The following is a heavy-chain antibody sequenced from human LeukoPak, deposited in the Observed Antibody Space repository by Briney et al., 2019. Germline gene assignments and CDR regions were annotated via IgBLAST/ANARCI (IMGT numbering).Heavy chain of an antibody. CDR3: ARGDCSSTSCDY. V-gene: IGHV4-59*01. J-gene: IGHJ4*02. D-gene: IGHD2-2*01. CDR2: IYYSGST. CDR1: GGSISSYY. Sequence: SETLSLTCTVSGGSISSYYWSWIRQPPGKGLEWIGYIYYSGSTNYNPSLKSRVTISVDTSKNQFSLKLSSVTAAGTAVYYCARGDCSSTSCDYWGQGTLVTVSS.